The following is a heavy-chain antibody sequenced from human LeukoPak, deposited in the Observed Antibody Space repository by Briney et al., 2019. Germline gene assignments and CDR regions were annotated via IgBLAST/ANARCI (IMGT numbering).Heavy chain of an antibody. J-gene: IGHJ4*02. V-gene: IGHV3-23*01. D-gene: IGHD3-10*01. Sequence: GGSLRLSCAASGFTFSSYAMSWVRQAPGKGLEWVSGISGSGGSGSYADSVKGRFTITRDNSKTTMYLQMNILRAEDTAVDYCAKLAVQDYHVAGSSFDYWGQGTLVTVSS. CDR3: AKLAVQDYHVAGSSFDY. CDR2: ISGSGGSG. CDR1: GFTFSSYA.